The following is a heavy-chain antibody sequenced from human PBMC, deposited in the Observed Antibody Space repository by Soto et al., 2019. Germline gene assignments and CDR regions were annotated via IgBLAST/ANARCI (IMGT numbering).Heavy chain of an antibody. V-gene: IGHV4-34*01. CDR3: ARRGRYCSGRISCYYYFDS. J-gene: IGHJ4*02. CDR1: DGSLSDYF. CDR2: INPSGST. Sequence: QVQLQQWGARLLKPSETLSLTCGVNDGSLSDYFWSWIRQFPGKGLEWIGEINPSGSTSNNPSLRSRVTLAVDTSKNQFSLRLSSVTAADMAVYYCARRGRYCSGRISCYYYFDSWVQGTLVTVSA. D-gene: IGHD2-15*01.